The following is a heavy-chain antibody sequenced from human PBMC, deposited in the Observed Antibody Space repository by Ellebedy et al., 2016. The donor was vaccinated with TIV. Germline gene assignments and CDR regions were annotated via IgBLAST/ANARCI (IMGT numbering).Heavy chain of an antibody. V-gene: IGHV4-28*05. Sequence: MPSETLSLTCAVSGYSISSNNWWGWIRQPPGKGLEWIGYIYYSGRIYYNPSLKSRVTMSVDTSKNQFSLKLSSVTAVDTALYYCARIGYCSTASCSGAFDIWGQGTMVTVSS. CDR1: GYSISSNNW. CDR2: IYYSGRI. CDR3: ARIGYCSTASCSGAFDI. D-gene: IGHD2-2*01. J-gene: IGHJ3*02.